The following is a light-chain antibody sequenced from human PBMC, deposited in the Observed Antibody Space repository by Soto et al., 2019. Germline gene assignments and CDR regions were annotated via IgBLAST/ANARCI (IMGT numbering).Light chain of an antibody. CDR2: GAS. CDR1: QSVSSNY. V-gene: IGKV3-20*01. J-gene: IGKJ2*01. Sequence: EIVLTQSPGTLSLSPGGRATLSCRASQSVSSNYLAWYQQKPGQTPRLLIYGASSRATGIPDRFSGSGSGTDFTLTISRLAPEDFAVFYCHQYSNSPYTFGQGTKLEIK. CDR3: HQYSNSPYT.